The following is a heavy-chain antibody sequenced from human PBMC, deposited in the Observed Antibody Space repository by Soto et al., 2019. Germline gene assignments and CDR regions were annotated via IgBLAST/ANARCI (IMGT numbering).Heavy chain of an antibody. D-gene: IGHD6-6*01. CDR3: ARHSSSSGYYYYGMDV. CDR2: ITPIFGTA. CDR1: GGTFSSYA. Sequence: VASVKVSCKASGGTFSSYAISWVRQAPGQGLEWMGGITPIFGTANYAQKFQGRVTITADESTSTAYMELSSLRSEDTAMYYCARHSSSSGYYYYGMDVWGQGTTVTVSS. V-gene: IGHV1-69*13. J-gene: IGHJ6*02.